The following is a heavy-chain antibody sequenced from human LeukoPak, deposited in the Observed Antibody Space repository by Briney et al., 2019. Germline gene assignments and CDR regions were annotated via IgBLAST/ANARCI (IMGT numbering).Heavy chain of an antibody. D-gene: IGHD3-16*02. CDR2: INPNSGGT. CDR3: AREIEVMITFGGVIVSDY. CDR1: GYTFTGYY. V-gene: IGHV1-2*02. Sequence: ASVKVSCKASGYTFTGYYMHWVRQAPGQGLEWMGWINPNSGGTNYAQKFQGRVTMTRDTSISTAYMKLSRLRSDDTAVYYCAREIEVMITFGGVIVSDYWGQGTLVTVSS. J-gene: IGHJ4*02.